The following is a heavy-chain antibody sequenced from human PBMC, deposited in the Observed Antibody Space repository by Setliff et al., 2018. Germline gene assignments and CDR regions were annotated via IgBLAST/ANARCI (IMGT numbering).Heavy chain of an antibody. CDR3: AREQWLDPPGYYYMDV. V-gene: IGHV4-30-4*08. CDR1: GGSISSGDYY. CDR2: IYSSGST. D-gene: IGHD6-19*01. J-gene: IGHJ6*03. Sequence: PSETLSLTCTVSGGSISSGDYYWSWIRQPPGKGLEWIGYIYSSGSTYYNPSLKSRVTMSIDTSKNQFSLKLNSVTATDTAVYYCAREQWLDPPGYYYMDVWAKGTTVTVSS.